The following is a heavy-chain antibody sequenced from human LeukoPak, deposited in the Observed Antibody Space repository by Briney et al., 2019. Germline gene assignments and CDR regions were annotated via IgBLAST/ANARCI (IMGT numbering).Heavy chain of an antibody. CDR1: GGSISSYY. J-gene: IGHJ6*02. CDR2: IYYSGST. D-gene: IGHD6-13*01. V-gene: IGHV4-59*06. Sequence: SETLSLTCTVSGGSISSYYWSWIRQPPGKGLEWIGYIYYSGSTYYNPSLKSRVTISVDTSKNQFSLKLSSVTAADTAVYYCARDLGIAAAGGSYYYYGMDVWGQGTTVTVSS. CDR3: ARDLGIAAAGGSYYYYGMDV.